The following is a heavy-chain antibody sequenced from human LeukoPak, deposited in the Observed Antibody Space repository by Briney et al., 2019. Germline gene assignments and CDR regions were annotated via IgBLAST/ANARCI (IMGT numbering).Heavy chain of an antibody. V-gene: IGHV4-34*01. CDR1: GGSFSGYY. J-gene: IGHJ5*02. D-gene: IGHD3-22*01. Sequence: PSETLSLTCAVYGGSFSGYYWSWIRQPPGKGLEWIGEINHSGSTNYNPSLKSRVTISVDASKNQFSLKLSSVTAADTAVYYCARGRFRGYYYDSSGRNNWFDPWAREPWSPSPQ. CDR2: INHSGST. CDR3: ARGRFRGYYYDSSGRNNWFDP.